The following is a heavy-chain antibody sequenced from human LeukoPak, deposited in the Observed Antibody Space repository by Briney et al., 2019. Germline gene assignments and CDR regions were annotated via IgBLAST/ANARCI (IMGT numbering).Heavy chain of an antibody. CDR2: ISWNSGNL. V-gene: IGHV3-9*01. CDR3: AKDRDPDY. CDR1: GFTFGDYA. J-gene: IGHJ4*02. Sequence: GGSLRLSCAASGFTFGDYAMHWVRLAPGKGLEWVSGISWNSGNLDYADSVKGRFTISRDNAKKSLYLQMNSLRPEDTAFYYCAKDRDPDYWGQGTLVTVSS.